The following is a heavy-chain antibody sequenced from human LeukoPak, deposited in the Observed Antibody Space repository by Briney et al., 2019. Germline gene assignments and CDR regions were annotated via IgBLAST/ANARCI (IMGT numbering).Heavy chain of an antibody. CDR3: VRSGGYCGSATCHVEYFDL. Sequence: SETLSLTCSVSGGSISSYYWNWIRQPPGKGLEWIGYISYTGSTNYNPSLKSRLTISVDTSKNQFSLKLRSVTAADTAVYYCVRSGGYCGSATCHVEYFDLWGRGTLVTVSS. J-gene: IGHJ2*01. CDR1: GGSISSYY. CDR2: ISYTGST. D-gene: IGHD2-2*01. V-gene: IGHV4-59*08.